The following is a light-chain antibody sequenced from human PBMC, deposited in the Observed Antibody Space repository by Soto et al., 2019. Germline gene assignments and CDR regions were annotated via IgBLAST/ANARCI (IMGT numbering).Light chain of an antibody. Sequence: ETLLTQSPATLSVSPGERATLSCRASQSVRDNLAWYQQKPGQAPRLLIYGASTRAPGLPDRFSGSGFGTEFSLTISSLQSEDFAVYYCQQHNDWPPSTFGQGTKLEIK. J-gene: IGKJ2*01. CDR3: QQHNDWPPST. V-gene: IGKV3-15*01. CDR2: GAS. CDR1: QSVRDN.